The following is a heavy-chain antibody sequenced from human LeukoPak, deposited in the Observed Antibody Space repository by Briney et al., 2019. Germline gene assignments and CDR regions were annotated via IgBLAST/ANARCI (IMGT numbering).Heavy chain of an antibody. V-gene: IGHV4-59*01. Sequence: SGTLSLTCTVSGGSISSYYWSWIRQPPGKGLEWIGYIYYSGSTNYNPSLKSRVTISVDTSKNQFSLKLSSVTAADTAVYYCARDSPYYYGSGSATYYMDVWGKGTTVTISS. J-gene: IGHJ6*03. D-gene: IGHD3-10*01. CDR2: IYYSGST. CDR1: GGSISSYY. CDR3: ARDSPYYYGSGSATYYMDV.